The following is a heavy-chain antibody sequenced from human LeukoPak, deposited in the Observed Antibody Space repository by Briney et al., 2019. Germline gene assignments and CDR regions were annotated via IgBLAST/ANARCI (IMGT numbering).Heavy chain of an antibody. CDR1: GGSLSGYY. Sequence: PSETLSLTCAVYGGSLSGYYWSWIRQPPGKGLEWIGEIKESEKTNYNPSLKSRVTISIDTSKNQFSLKLSSVTAADTAVYYCAREGHRNVHNPLGYWGQGTLVTVSS. D-gene: IGHD5-24*01. CDR3: AREGHRNVHNPLGY. V-gene: IGHV4-34*01. J-gene: IGHJ4*02. CDR2: IKESEKT.